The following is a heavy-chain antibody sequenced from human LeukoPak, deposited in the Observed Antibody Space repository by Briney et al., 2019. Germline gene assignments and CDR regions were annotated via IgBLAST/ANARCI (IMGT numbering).Heavy chain of an antibody. Sequence: SETLSLTCTVSGGSISGYYWSWIRQPPGKGLEWIGYIYYSGSTNYNPSLKSRVTISVDTSKNQFSLKLSSVTAADTAVYYCARGGRIAAAAPGYFQHWGQGTLVTVSS. CDR3: ARGGRIAAAAPGYFQH. J-gene: IGHJ1*01. CDR1: GGSISGYY. CDR2: IYYSGST. D-gene: IGHD6-13*01. V-gene: IGHV4-59*01.